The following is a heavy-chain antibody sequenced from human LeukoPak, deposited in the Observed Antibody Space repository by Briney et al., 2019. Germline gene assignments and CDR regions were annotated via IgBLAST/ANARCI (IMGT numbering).Heavy chain of an antibody. CDR3: AKDGIEPH. V-gene: IGHV3-30*18. CDR1: GFTFSSYG. D-gene: IGHD1-1*01. J-gene: IGHJ4*02. CDR2: ISYDGSNK. Sequence: GGPLRLSCAASGFTFSSYGMHCVRQAPGKGLEWVAVISYDGSNKYYADSVKGRLTISRDNSKNTLYLQMNSLRAEDTAVYYCAKDGIEPHWGQGTLVTVSS.